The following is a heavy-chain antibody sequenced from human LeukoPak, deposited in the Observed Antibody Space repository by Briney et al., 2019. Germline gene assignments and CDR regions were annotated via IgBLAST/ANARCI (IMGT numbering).Heavy chain of an antibody. CDR1: GGSFSGYY. D-gene: IGHD3-22*01. J-gene: IGHJ4*02. CDR2: INHSGST. CDR3: ARRYDSSGRIDY. V-gene: IGHV4-34*01. Sequence: SETLSLTCAVYGGSFSGYYWSWIRQPPGKGLEWIGEINHSGSTNYNPSLKSRVTISVDTSKNQFSLKLSSVTAADTAVYYCARRYDSSGRIDYWGQGTLVTVSS.